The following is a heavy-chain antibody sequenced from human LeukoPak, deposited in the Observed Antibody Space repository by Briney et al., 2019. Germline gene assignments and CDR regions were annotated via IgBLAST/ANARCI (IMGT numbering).Heavy chain of an antibody. Sequence: GGSLRLSCAASGFTFSSYWMHWVRQAPGKGLVWVSRINSDGSSTSYADSVKGRFTISRDNAKNTLYLQMNSLRGEDTAVYYCARELVVPAANYWGQGTLVTVSS. J-gene: IGHJ4*02. CDR1: GFTFSSYW. D-gene: IGHD2-2*01. CDR3: ARELVVPAANY. CDR2: INSDGSST. V-gene: IGHV3-74*01.